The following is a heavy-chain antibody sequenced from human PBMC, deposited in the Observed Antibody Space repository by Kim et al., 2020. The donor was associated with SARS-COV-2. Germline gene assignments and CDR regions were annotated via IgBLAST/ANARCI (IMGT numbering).Heavy chain of an antibody. V-gene: IGHV3-74*01. Sequence: GGSLRLSCVASGFIFSNFWMHWVRQVPGKGLVWVARITSDGTTTYADSVKGRFTISRDNGKNTLYLQMNSLRAEDTAVYYCTPDPLLHGSTLEPWGQGTLVTVS. CDR3: TPDPLLHGSTLEP. CDR2: ITSDGTT. D-gene: IGHD3-3*01. CDR1: GFIFSNFW. J-gene: IGHJ4*02.